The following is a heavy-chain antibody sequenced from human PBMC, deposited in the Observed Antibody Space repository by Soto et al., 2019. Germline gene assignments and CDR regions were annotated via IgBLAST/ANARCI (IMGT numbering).Heavy chain of an antibody. V-gene: IGHV4-39*01. J-gene: IGHJ1*01. CDR2: IFYSGST. CDR3: ARHLTYCSAGCCYSDFLFYDMAT. CDR1: GGSISSSSYY. D-gene: IGHD2-15*01. Sequence: PSETLSLTCTVSGGSISSSSYYWGWIRQPPGKGLEWIGSIFYSGSTYYNPSLKSRVTIPVDTSKNQFSLKLSSVTAADTAVYYCARHLTYCSAGCCYSDFLFYDMATWGHDTLATLSS.